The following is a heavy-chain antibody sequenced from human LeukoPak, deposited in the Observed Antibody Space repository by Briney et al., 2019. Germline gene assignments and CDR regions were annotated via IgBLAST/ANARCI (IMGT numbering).Heavy chain of an antibody. Sequence: SQTLSLTCTVSGGSISSGSYYWSWIRQPAGKGLEWSGRIYTSGSTNYNPSLKSRVTISVDTSKNQFSLKLSSVTAADTAVYYCARNDYDSSGYYSDYWGQGTLVTVSS. CDR2: IYTSGST. D-gene: IGHD3-22*01. J-gene: IGHJ4*02. CDR3: ARNDYDSSGYYSDY. CDR1: GGSISSGSYY. V-gene: IGHV4-61*02.